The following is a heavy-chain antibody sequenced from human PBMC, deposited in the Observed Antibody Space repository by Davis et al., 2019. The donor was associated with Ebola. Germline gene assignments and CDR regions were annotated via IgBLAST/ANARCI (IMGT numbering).Heavy chain of an antibody. CDR2: ISWNSGSI. CDR3: AKTIGIAAVGGMDV. V-gene: IGHV3-9*01. J-gene: IGHJ6*02. D-gene: IGHD6-13*01. CDR1: AFTIDDYA. Sequence: SLTLSCAASAFTIDDYAMHWVRQAPGKGLEWVSGISWNSGSIGYADSVKGRFTISRDNAKNSLYLQMNSLRDEDTALYYCAKTIGIAAVGGMDVKGQGTTVTVSS.